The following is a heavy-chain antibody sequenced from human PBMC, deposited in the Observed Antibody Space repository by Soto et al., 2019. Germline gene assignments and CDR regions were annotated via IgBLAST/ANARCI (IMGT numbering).Heavy chain of an antibody. CDR1: GGSINDYY. Sequence: SETLSLTCTVSGGSINDYYWSWIRRPPGKGLEWIGYIFYNGKTNYNPSLKSRVTISVDTSKNQFSLKLSTVTAADTAVFYCARGGVGITFGGVVVAPYFDYWGQGALVTVSS. CDR2: IFYNGKT. V-gene: IGHV4-59*01. D-gene: IGHD3-16*02. J-gene: IGHJ4*02. CDR3: ARGGVGITFGGVVVAPYFDY.